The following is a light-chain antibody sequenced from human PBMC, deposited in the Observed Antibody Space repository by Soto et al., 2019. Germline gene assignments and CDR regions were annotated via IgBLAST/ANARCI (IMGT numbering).Light chain of an antibody. Sequence: QSALTQPASVSGSPGQSITISCTGTSSDVGGYNYVSWYQQHPGKVPKLMIYDVSNPPSGVSNRFSGSKSGNTASLTISGLQAEDEADYYCSSYTSTNTLVFGGGTKLTVL. J-gene: IGLJ2*01. V-gene: IGLV2-14*03. CDR3: SSYTSTNTLV. CDR1: SSDVGGYNY. CDR2: DVS.